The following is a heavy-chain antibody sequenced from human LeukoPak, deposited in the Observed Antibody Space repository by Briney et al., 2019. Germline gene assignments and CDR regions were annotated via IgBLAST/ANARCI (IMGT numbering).Heavy chain of an antibody. Sequence: PSETLSLTCTVSGGSISSYYWSRIRQPPGKGLEWIGYIYYSGSTNYNPSLKSRVTIPVDTSKNQFSLKLSSVTAADTAVYYCARDGDYGSFDYWGQGTLVTVSS. J-gene: IGHJ4*02. CDR1: GGSISSYY. CDR3: ARDGDYGSFDY. CDR2: IYYSGST. D-gene: IGHD4-17*01. V-gene: IGHV4-59*01.